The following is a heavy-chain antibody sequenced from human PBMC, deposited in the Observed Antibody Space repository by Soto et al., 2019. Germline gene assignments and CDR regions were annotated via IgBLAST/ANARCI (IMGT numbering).Heavy chain of an antibody. CDR1: GFAFGNHW. D-gene: IGHD3-16*01. V-gene: IGHV3-7*01. Sequence: GGSLRLSCAVSGFAFGNHWMHWVRQAPGKGLEWVANIKPDGSEIYYVDSVKGRFTIARDNAKNSLYLQMNSLRVEDTAVYYCARTLGGSSGLWGQGTLVTVSS. CDR2: IKPDGSEI. J-gene: IGHJ4*02. CDR3: ARTLGGSSGL.